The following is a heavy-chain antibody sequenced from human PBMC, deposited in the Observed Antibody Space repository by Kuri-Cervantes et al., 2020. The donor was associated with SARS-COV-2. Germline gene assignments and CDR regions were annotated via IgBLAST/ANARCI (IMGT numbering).Heavy chain of an antibody. CDR2: INTNTGNP. D-gene: IGHD6-19*01. CDR3: ARADGSGWYYFDY. V-gene: IGHV7-4-1*02. Sequence: ASVKVSCKASGYTFTSYDINWVRQAPGQGLEWMGWINTNTGNPTYGQGFTGRFVFSLDTSVSTAYLEISSLEAEDTAVYYCARADGSGWYYFDYWGQGVLVTVSS. CDR1: GYTFTSYD. J-gene: IGHJ4*02.